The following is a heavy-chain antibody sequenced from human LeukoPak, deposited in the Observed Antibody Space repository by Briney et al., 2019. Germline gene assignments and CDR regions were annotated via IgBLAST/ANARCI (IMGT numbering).Heavy chain of an antibody. CDR3: ARLPNIVGSGSYRYYYYYMDV. J-gene: IGHJ6*03. D-gene: IGHD3-10*01. CDR2: IYYSGST. Sequence: PSETLSLTCTVSGGSISSGSYYWTWIRQPPGKGLEWIGTIYYSGSTYYNPSLKSRVTISVDTSKNQFSLKLSSVTAADTAVYYCARLPNIVGSGSYRYYYYYMDVWGKGTTVTISS. CDR1: GGSISSGSYY. V-gene: IGHV4-39*07.